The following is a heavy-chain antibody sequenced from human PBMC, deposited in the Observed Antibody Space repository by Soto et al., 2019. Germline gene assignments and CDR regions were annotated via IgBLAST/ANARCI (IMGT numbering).Heavy chain of an antibody. D-gene: IGHD6-13*01. J-gene: IGHJ5*02. Sequence: SETLSLTCTVSGGSISSRSYYWGWIRQPPGKGLEWIGSIYYSGSTYYNPSLKSRVTISVDTSKNQFSLKLRSVTAADTAVYYCARHLRGQFWGYSFSWNNWFDPCGQGTLVTLSS. CDR1: GGSISSRSYY. CDR2: IYYSGST. V-gene: IGHV4-39*01. CDR3: ARHLRGQFWGYSFSWNNWFDP.